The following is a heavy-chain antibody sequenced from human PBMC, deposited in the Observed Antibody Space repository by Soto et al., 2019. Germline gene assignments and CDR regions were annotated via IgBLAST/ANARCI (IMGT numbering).Heavy chain of an antibody. CDR1: GFTFSSYW. J-gene: IGHJ4*02. CDR2: IKQDGSEK. D-gene: IGHD3-16*02. CDR3: ARFPYDYVWGSYRYEGKYFDY. V-gene: IGHV3-7*01. Sequence: GGSLRLSCAASGFTFSSYWMSWVRQAPGKGLEWVANIKQDGSEKYYVDSVKGRFTISRDNAKNSLYLQMNSLRAEDTAVYYCARFPYDYVWGSYRYEGKYFDYWGQGTLVTVSS.